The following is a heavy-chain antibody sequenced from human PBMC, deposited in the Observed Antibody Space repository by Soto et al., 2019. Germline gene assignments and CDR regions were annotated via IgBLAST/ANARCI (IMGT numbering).Heavy chain of an antibody. Sequence: EVQLVESGGGLVQPGGSLRLSCAASGFTFSSYDMHWVRQATGKGLEWVSAIGTAGDTYYPGSVKGRFTISRENAKYSLYLQMNSLRAGDTAVYYCARDRGYSSSPGEFDYWGQGTLVTVSS. V-gene: IGHV3-13*01. CDR1: GFTFSSYD. J-gene: IGHJ4*02. CDR3: ARDRGYSSSPGEFDY. CDR2: IGTAGDT. D-gene: IGHD6-6*01.